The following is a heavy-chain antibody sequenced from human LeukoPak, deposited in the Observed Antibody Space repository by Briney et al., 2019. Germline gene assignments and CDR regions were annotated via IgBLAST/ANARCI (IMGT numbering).Heavy chain of an antibody. CDR1: GGSISSGSYY. CDR2: IYTSGST. Sequence: SETLSLTCTVSGGSISSGSYYWSWIRQPAGKGLEWIGRIYTSGSTNYNPSLKSRVTISVDTSKNQFSLKLGSVTAADTAVYYCARGGPAAIPYYYYYYMDVWGKGTTVTVSS. V-gene: IGHV4-61*02. CDR3: ARGGPAAIPYYYYYYMDV. J-gene: IGHJ6*03. D-gene: IGHD2-2*01.